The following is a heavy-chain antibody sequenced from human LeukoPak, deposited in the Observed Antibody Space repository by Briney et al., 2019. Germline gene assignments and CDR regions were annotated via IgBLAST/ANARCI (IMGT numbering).Heavy chain of an antibody. CDR1: GYSFTSHW. Sequence: GESLKISCQGSGYSFTSHWIGWVRPMPGKGLEWMGIIYPSXXXXXXXXXXXXXXXISXXKSISTAYLQWSSLKASDTAMYYCARLDNYGMDVWGQGTTVTVFS. J-gene: IGHJ6*02. V-gene: IGHV5-51*01. CDR3: ARLDNYGMDV. D-gene: IGHD5-24*01. CDR2: IYPSXXXX.